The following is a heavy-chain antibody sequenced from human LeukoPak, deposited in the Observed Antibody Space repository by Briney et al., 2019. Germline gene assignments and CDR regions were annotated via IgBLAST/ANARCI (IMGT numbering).Heavy chain of an antibody. V-gene: IGHV3-48*03. CDR1: GFTFSSYE. CDR3: ARESNGDGFGPDY. CDR2: ISSSGTTK. D-gene: IGHD3-16*01. J-gene: IGHJ4*02. Sequence: GGSLRLSCAASGFTFSSYEMNWVRQAPGKGLEWVSYISSSGTTKKYADSVKGRFTISRDNAKNSLYLQMNSLRAEDTAVYYCARESNGDGFGPDYWGQGTLVTASS.